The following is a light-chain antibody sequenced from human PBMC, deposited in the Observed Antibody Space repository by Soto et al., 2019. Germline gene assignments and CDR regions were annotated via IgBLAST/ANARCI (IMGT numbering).Light chain of an antibody. V-gene: IGLV1-44*01. CDR2: RDD. CDR3: AAWDDRLTGPV. J-gene: IGLJ2*01. Sequence: QTVVTQPPSASGTPGQRVIISCSGSSSNIGSNTVNWYQQLPGTAPQLLLYRDDQRPSGVPDRFSGSRSGTSASLAISGLQSEDEAVYFCAAWDDRLTGPVFGGGTKLTVL. CDR1: SSNIGSNT.